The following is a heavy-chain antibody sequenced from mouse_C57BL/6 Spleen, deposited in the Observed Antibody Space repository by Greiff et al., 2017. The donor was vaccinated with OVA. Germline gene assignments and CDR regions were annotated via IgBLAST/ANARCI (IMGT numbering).Heavy chain of an antibody. V-gene: IGHV1-55*01. CDR1: GYTFTSYW. J-gene: IGHJ4*01. Sequence: VQLQQPGAELVKPGASVKMSCKASGYTFTSYWITWVKQRPGQGLEWIGDIYPGSGSTNYNEKFKSKATLTVDTSSSTAYMQLSSLTSEDSAVYYCARGGLRHDAMDYWGQGTSVTVSS. D-gene: IGHD3-2*02. CDR2: IYPGSGST. CDR3: ARGGLRHDAMDY.